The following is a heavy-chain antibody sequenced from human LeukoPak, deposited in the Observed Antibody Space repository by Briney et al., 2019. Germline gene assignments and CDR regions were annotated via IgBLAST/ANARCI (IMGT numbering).Heavy chain of an antibody. CDR1: GGSIRSYY. D-gene: IGHD3-22*01. V-gene: IGHV4-59*01. CDR2: IYYSGTT. J-gene: IGHJ4*02. CDR3: ARVARPDTSGYYHFDY. Sequence: SETLSLTCTVSGGSIRSYYWSWTRQPPGKGLEWIGFIYYSGTTNYNPSLQSRVTISVDTSKNQFSLKLTSVTAADTAVYYCARVARPDTSGYYHFDYWGQGTLVTVSS.